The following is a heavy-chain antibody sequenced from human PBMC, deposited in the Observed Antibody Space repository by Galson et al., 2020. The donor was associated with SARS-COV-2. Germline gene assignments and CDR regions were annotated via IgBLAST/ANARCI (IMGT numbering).Heavy chain of an antibody. J-gene: IGHJ4*02. CDR2: IDIAGDT. CDR3: VRARPYYYGSGSCSYFDY. CDR1: GFTFDNYD. Sequence: TGGSLRLSCAASGFTFDNYDMHWVRQAPGKGLEWVSVIDIAGDTYYPDSVKGRFTISRESATNSLYRQMNSLRAGDTAVYYCVRARPYYYGSGSCSYFDYWGQGTLVTVSS. D-gene: IGHD3-10*01. V-gene: IGHV3-13*01.